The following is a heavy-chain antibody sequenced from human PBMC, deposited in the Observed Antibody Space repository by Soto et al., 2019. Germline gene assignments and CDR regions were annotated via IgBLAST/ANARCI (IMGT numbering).Heavy chain of an antibody. J-gene: IGHJ5*02. CDR2: INHSGST. CDR3: EREKQWLANGFAP. V-gene: IGHV4-34*01. D-gene: IGHD6-19*01. CDR1: GGSFSGYY. Sequence: ETLSLTCAVYGGSFSGYYWSWIRQPPGKGLEWIGEINHSGSTNYNPSLKSRVTISVDTSKNQFSLKLSSVTAADTAVYYCEREKQWLANGFAPWGQGTLVTVSS.